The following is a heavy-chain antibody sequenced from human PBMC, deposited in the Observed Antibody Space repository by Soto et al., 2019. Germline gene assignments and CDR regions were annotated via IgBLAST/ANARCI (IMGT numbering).Heavy chain of an antibody. CDR3: ARGSTTVTPLGDY. CDR2: INIYTGVA. V-gene: IGHV1-2*02. CDR1: GYTFTAYY. J-gene: IGHJ4*02. D-gene: IGHD4-17*01. Sequence: QVQLVQSGAEVKKPGASVQVSCKASGYTFTAYYIHWVRQAPGEGLEWMAWINIYTGVAGLAPEFQGRVTVTRDTSINTVYMDLSGLRSDDTALYYCARGSTTVTPLGDYWGQGTLVSVSS.